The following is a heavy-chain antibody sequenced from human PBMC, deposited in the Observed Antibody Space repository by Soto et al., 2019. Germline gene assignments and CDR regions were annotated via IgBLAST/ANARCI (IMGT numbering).Heavy chain of an antibody. Sequence: GASVKVSCKASGYTFTSYDINWVRQATGQGLEWMGWMNPNSGNTGYARKFQGRVTMTRNTSISTAYMELSSLRSEDTAVYYCARGIMTGTKGDNYFYMDAWGKGTTVTVS. V-gene: IGHV1-8*01. CDR2: MNPNSGNT. CDR3: ARGIMTGTKGDNYFYMDA. D-gene: IGHD1-7*01. J-gene: IGHJ6*03. CDR1: GYTFTSYD.